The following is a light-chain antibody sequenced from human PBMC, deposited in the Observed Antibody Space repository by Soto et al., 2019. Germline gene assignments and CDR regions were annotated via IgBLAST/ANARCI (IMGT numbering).Light chain of an antibody. CDR3: LQYHSDWT. CDR1: QNIQRW. V-gene: IGKV1-5*03. Sequence: DTQMTQSPSTVSASVGDRITITCRASQNIQRWLAWYQQKPGKAPKLLIYKASSLERGVPSRFSAGGSGVEFTLSISSVQPEDFATYHCLQYHSDWTFGQGTKVDIK. J-gene: IGKJ1*01. CDR2: KAS.